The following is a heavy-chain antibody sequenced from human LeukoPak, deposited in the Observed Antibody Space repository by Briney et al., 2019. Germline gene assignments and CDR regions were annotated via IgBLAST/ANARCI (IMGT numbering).Heavy chain of an antibody. CDR3: ARGRHPGPTWISEY. CDR2: MNPNSGNT. D-gene: IGHD5-12*01. Sequence: ASVKVSCKAFEYTFTSYDINWVRQATGQGLEWMGWMNPNSGNTGYAQKFQGRVTMTRNTSISTAYMELSSPTSEDTAVYYCARGRHPGPTWISEYWGRGTLVTVSS. CDR1: EYTFTSYD. V-gene: IGHV1-8*01. J-gene: IGHJ4*02.